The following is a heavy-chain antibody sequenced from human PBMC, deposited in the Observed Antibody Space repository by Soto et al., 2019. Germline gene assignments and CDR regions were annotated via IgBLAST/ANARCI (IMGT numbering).Heavy chain of an antibody. J-gene: IGHJ6*02. CDR3: ARGSPYYYDSSGYSAGYYYGMDV. Sequence: PGGSLRLSCAASGFTVSSNYMSWVRQAPGKGLEWVSVIHSGGSTYDADSVKGRFTISRDNSKNTLYLQMNSLRAEDTAVYYCARGSPYYYDSSGYSAGYYYGMDVWGQGTTVTVSS. CDR2: IHSGGST. CDR1: GFTVSSNY. D-gene: IGHD3-22*01. V-gene: IGHV3-66*01.